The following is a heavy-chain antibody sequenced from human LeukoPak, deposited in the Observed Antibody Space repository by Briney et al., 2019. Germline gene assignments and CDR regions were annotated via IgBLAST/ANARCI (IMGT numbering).Heavy chain of an antibody. CDR2: IYYSGST. J-gene: IGHJ4*02. Sequence: SETLSLTCAVSGGSISSYYWSWIRQPPGKGLEWIGYIYYSGSTNYNPSLKSRVTISVDTSKNQFSLKLSSVTAADTAVYYCARGRAPTSPRYFDYWGQGTLVTVSS. V-gene: IGHV4-59*01. CDR3: ARGRAPTSPRYFDY. CDR1: GGSISSYY.